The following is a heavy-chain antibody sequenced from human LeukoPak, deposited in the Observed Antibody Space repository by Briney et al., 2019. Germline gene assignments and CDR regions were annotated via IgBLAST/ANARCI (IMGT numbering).Heavy chain of an antibody. CDR2: IRTYNGEA. Sequence: VASAKISCKTSGYTFNSYGITWVRQAPGQGPEWMGWIRTYNGEAHYAEKLQGRVTMTTDTSTNTAYMELRSLTSDDTAVYYCARALYGNDRVSFTEFDFWGQGTLVTVSS. D-gene: IGHD1-1*01. V-gene: IGHV1-18*01. CDR1: GYTFNSYG. CDR3: ARALYGNDRVSFTEFDF. J-gene: IGHJ4*02.